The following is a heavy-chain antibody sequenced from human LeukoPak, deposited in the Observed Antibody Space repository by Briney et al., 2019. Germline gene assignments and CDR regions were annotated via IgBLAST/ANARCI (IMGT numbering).Heavy chain of an antibody. Sequence: GGSLRLSCAASGFTFSGYWMSWVRQAPGKGLEWVANIKHDGSERYYADSVKGRFTISRDNAKNSLYLQMNSLRAEDKAIYYCASDIIVAWNFDFWGQGTLVTVSS. CDR1: GFTFSGYW. V-gene: IGHV3-7*03. CDR2: IKHDGSER. D-gene: IGHD1-1*01. J-gene: IGHJ4*02. CDR3: ASDIIVAWNFDF.